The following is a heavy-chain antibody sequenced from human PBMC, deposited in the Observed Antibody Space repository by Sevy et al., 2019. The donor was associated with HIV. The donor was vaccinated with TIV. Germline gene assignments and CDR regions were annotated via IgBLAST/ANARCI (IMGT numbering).Heavy chain of an antibody. CDR2: IYYTGTT. CDR1: GDSINNGDYY. V-gene: IGHV4-31*03. CDR3: ARTTVTSLASARNNWFDP. Sequence: TLSLTCTVSGDSINNGDYYWSWIRQHPGKGLEWIGKIYYTGTTYNNPSLKSRVRISVERSENTLSLNLRSVTAADTAVYYCARTTVTSLASARNNWFDPWGQGTLVTVSS. J-gene: IGHJ5*02. D-gene: IGHD4-4*01.